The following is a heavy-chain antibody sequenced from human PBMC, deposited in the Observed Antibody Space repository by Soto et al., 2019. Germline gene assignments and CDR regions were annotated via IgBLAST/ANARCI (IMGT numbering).Heavy chain of an antibody. D-gene: IGHD1-1*01. V-gene: IGHV1-3*01. J-gene: IGHJ4*02. CDR3: AIGGTRWLQSPFDY. Sequence: ASVKVSCKASGYTFTNYAMHWVRQAPGQRLEWMGWINAGNGNTKYSQKFQGRVTITRGTSAGTAYMELSSLRSDDTAVYYCAIGGTRWLQSPFDYWGRG. CDR2: INAGNGNT. CDR1: GYTFTNYA.